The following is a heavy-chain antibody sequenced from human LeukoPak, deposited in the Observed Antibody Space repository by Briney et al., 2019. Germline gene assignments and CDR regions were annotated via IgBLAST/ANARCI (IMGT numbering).Heavy chain of an antibody. V-gene: IGHV4-59*01. J-gene: IGHJ3*02. D-gene: IGHD3-10*01. Sequence: PSETLSLTCTVSGGSISSYYWSWIRQPPGKGLEWIGYIYYSGSTNYNPSLKSRVTISVDTSKNQFSLKLSSVTAADTAVYYCAREPRTMVRGVSDAFDIWGQGTMVTVSS. CDR3: AREPRTMVRGVSDAFDI. CDR2: IYYSGST. CDR1: GGSISSYY.